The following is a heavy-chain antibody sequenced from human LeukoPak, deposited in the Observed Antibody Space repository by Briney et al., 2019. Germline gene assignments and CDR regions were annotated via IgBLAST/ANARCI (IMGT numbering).Heavy chain of an antibody. CDR2: IYYSGYT. CDR1: GGSISSGSYY. CDR3: ARETSQKGAHYMDV. J-gene: IGHJ6*03. D-gene: IGHD3-16*01. Sequence: SETLPLTCTVSGGSISSGSYYWSWIRQPPGKGLKWIGNIYYSGYTTYSPSLRSRVTISVDTSKNQFSLKLSSVTAADTAVYYCARETSQKGAHYMDVWGKGTTITISS. V-gene: IGHV4-61*01.